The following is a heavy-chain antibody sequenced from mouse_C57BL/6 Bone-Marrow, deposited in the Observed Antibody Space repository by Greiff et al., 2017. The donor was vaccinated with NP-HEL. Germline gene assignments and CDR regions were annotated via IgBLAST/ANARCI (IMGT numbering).Heavy chain of an antibody. CDR3: SRVSTMVKWFAY. D-gene: IGHD2-13*01. CDR1: GYTFTSYC. J-gene: IGHJ3*01. Sequence: QVQLQQPGAELVRPGTSVKLSCTASGYTFTSYCMHWVKQRPGQGLEWIGVIDPSDSSTKYTPKFKGKATLTVDTSSSTAYMQLSSLTSEDSAVDYWSRVSTMVKWFAYWGQGTLVTVSA. CDR2: IDPSDSST. V-gene: IGHV1-59*01.